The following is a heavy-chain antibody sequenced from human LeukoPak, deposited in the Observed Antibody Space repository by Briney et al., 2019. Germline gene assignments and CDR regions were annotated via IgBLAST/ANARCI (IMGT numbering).Heavy chain of an antibody. CDR3: AQSLGASTWFGNWFDP. CDR1: GVSISSTSYC. V-gene: IGHV4-39*01. D-gene: IGHD3-10*01. Sequence: SETLSLTCTVSGVSISSTSYCWGWIRQPPGKGLEWIGSIYYSGRTYYNPSLKSRLTISVDTPKNQFSLKLSSVTAADTAVYYCAQSLGASTWFGNWFDPWGQGALVTVSS. CDR2: IYYSGRT. J-gene: IGHJ5*02.